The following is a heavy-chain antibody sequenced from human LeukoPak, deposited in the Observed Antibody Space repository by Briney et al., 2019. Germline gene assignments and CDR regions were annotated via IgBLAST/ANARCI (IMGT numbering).Heavy chain of an antibody. V-gene: IGHV4-4*02. CDR1: GGSISSSNW. D-gene: IGHD2-15*01. CDR3: ARRQVGCSGGSCSLPYFDY. J-gene: IGHJ4*02. CDR2: IYHSGST. Sequence: SETLSLTCAVSGGSISSSNWWSWVRQPPGKGLEWIGEIYHSGSTNYNPSLKSRVTISVDKSKNQFSLKLSSVTAADTAVYYCARRQVGCSGGSCSLPYFDYWGQGTLVTVSS.